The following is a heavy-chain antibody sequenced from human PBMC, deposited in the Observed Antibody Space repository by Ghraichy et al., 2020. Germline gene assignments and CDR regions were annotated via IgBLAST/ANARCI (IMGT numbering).Heavy chain of an antibody. V-gene: IGHV1-18*01. CDR2: LSVYNGNT. D-gene: IGHD2-8*02. J-gene: IGHJ4*02. CDR3: ARDIRNCTATSCYKGPDY. Sequence: ASVKVSCKSSGYAFSSYGITWVRQAPGQGLEWVGWLSVYNGNTNYAQKVQDRLTMTTDTSTTTIHMELRSLTSDDAAIYFCARDIRNCTATSCYKGPDYWGQGTLVTVAS. CDR1: GYAFSSYG.